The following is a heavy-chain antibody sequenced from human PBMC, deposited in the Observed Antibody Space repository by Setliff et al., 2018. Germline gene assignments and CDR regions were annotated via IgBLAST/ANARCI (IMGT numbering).Heavy chain of an antibody. CDR3: AKATGHIVVETDSFYFDK. CDR2: LFHTGRT. V-gene: IGHV4-39*01. J-gene: IGHJ4*02. D-gene: IGHD2-21*02. CDR1: GGSISTTDYY. Sequence: SETLSLTCTVSGGSISTTDYYWGWIRQPPGKGLEWIGALFHTGRTHPNPSLQSRVAMSVDTSKNQFSLKLNSVTAADTAVYYCAKATGHIVVETDSFYFDKWGRGVLVTVSS.